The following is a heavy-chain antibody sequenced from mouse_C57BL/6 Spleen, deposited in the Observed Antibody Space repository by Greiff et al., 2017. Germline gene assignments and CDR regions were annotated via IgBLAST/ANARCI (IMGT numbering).Heavy chain of an antibody. CDR2: IDPNSGGT. D-gene: IGHD4-1*01. J-gene: IGHJ1*03. CDR1: GYTFTSYW. Sequence: VQLQQPGAELVKPGASVKLSCKASGYTFTSYWMHWVKQRPGRGLEWIGRIDPNSGGTKYNEKFKSKATLTVDKPSSPAYMQLSSLTSEDSAVYYCASANWDWYFDVWGTGTTVTVSS. V-gene: IGHV1-72*01. CDR3: ASANWDWYFDV.